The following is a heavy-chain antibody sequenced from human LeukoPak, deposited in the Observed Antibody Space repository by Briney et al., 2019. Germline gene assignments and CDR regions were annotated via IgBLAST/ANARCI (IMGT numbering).Heavy chain of an antibody. CDR1: GFTFSSYV. Sequence: GGSLRLSCAASGFTFSSYVMSWVRQAPGKGLEWVSAISGSGGSTYYADSVKGRFTISRDNSKNTLYLQMNSLRAEDTVVYYCANIYYGSGSYRSGFDYWGQGTLVTVSS. V-gene: IGHV3-23*01. CDR3: ANIYYGSGSYRSGFDY. CDR2: ISGSGGST. J-gene: IGHJ4*02. D-gene: IGHD3-10*01.